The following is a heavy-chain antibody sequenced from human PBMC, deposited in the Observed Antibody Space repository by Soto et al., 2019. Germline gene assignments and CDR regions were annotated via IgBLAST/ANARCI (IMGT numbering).Heavy chain of an antibody. CDR1: GGTFSSYS. D-gene: IGHD1-26*01. Sequence: QVQLVQSGADVKKPGSSVKVSCKASGGTFSSYSINWVRQAPGQGLEWMGEIIPIFGTANYAQKFQGRVTITADESTSTAYMALSSRRYEYTAVYYCASDGGRHSGGIDYWGQGTLVTVSS. V-gene: IGHV1-69*01. CDR2: IIPIFGTA. CDR3: ASDGGRHSGGIDY. J-gene: IGHJ4*02.